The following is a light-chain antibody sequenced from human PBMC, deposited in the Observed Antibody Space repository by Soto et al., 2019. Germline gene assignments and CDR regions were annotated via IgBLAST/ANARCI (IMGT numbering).Light chain of an antibody. CDR3: GTWDTSLGAWV. CDR1: SSNVGNNY. J-gene: IGLJ3*02. Sequence: QSVLTQPPSVSAAPGQKVTISCSGSSSNVGNNYVSWYQQLPGTAPKLLIFDNNKRPSGIPDRFSGSKSGTSATLAITGLQSGDGADYYCGTWDTSLGAWVFGGGTKLTVL. CDR2: DNN. V-gene: IGLV1-51*01.